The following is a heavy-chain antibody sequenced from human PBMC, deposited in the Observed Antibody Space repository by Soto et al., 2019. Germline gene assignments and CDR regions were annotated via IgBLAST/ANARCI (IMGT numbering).Heavy chain of an antibody. V-gene: IGHV1-2*02. J-gene: IGHJ4*02. CDR3: ARGGTFAYDNSVYSVY. Sequence: ASVNVSFKTSGYTFSAYYMHWVRQAPGQWLELMGWINPKSGGTLYAQKFQGRVTITRDTSISTAYMELSRLRSDDTAVYYCARGGTFAYDNSVYSVYWGQGTLVTVSS. CDR2: INPKSGGT. CDR1: GYTFSAYY. D-gene: IGHD3-22*01.